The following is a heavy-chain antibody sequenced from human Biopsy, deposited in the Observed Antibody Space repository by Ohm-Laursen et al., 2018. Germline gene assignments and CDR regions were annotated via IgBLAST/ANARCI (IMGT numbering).Heavy chain of an antibody. CDR3: ARRPYGGTRYWYFDL. CDR2: IYYSGTT. Sequence: SQTLSLTCTVSGGSVSSGGFYWGWIRQHPGKGLEWIGYIYYSGTTYYNPSLKSLVTISVDTSKNQFSLKLNSVTAADTAVYYCARRPYGGTRYWYFDLWGRGTLVTASS. J-gene: IGHJ2*01. CDR1: GGSVSSGGFY. D-gene: IGHD4-23*01. V-gene: IGHV4-31*01.